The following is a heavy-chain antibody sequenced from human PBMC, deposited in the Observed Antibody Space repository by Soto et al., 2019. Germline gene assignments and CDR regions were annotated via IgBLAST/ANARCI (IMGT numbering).Heavy chain of an antibody. CDR2: IIPIFGTT. J-gene: IGHJ4*02. CDR1: GGTFSNYP. CDR3: ARGLYCGGGCYSHFDY. V-gene: IGHV1-69*01. Sequence: VQLVQSGAEVKKPGSSVKVSCKASGGTFSNYPFIWVRQAPGQGLDWMGGIIPIFGTTDYGQRFQGRVTSTADESTNAAYLELSSLRSADTAVYYCARGLYCGGGCYSHFDYWGQGTLVTVSS. D-gene: IGHD2-21*02.